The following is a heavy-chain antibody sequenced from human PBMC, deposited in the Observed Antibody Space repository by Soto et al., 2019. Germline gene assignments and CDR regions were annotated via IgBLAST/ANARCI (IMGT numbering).Heavy chain of an antibody. J-gene: IGHJ4*02. D-gene: IGHD2-15*01. CDR2: ISYDGSNK. CDR3: ATVVPKSY. Sequence: QVQLVESGGGVVQPGRSLRLSCAASGFTFSSYGMHWVRQAPGKGLEWVAVISYDGSNKYYADSVKGRFTISRDNSKNTLYLQMNSLRAEDTAVYYCATVVPKSYWGQGTLVTVSS. V-gene: IGHV3-30*03. CDR1: GFTFSSYG.